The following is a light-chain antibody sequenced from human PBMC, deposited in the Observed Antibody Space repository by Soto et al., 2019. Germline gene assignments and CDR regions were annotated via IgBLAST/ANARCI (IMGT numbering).Light chain of an antibody. J-gene: IGLJ2*01. Sequence: QSALTQPASVSGSPGQSITISCTGTSSDVGGYNYVSWYQHSPGKAPKLVIYEVSNRPSGVSNRFSGSKSGNTASLTISGLQAEDEADYYCSSYTSSGTLRVFGGGTKVTVL. CDR1: SSDVGGYNY. CDR3: SSYTSSGTLRV. CDR2: EVS. V-gene: IGLV2-14*01.